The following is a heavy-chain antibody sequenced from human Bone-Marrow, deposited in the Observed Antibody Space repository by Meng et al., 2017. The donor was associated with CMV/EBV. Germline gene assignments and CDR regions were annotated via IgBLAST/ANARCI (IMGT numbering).Heavy chain of an antibody. J-gene: IGHJ4*02. Sequence: GGSLRLSCAASGFTFSSYAMHWVRQAPGKGLEWVANINQDGSQKNYVDSVKGRFTISRDNAKNSLYLQMNSLRAEDTAVYYCARETRPTAFDYWGQGTLVTVSS. D-gene: IGHD4-23*01. CDR1: GFTFSSYA. CDR3: ARETRPTAFDY. V-gene: IGHV3-7*01. CDR2: INQDGSQK.